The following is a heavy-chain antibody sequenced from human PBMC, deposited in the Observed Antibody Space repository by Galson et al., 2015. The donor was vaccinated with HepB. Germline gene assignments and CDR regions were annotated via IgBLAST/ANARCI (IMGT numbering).Heavy chain of an antibody. CDR3: AKAIPAPARYSFDC. V-gene: IGHV3-23*01. D-gene: IGHD2-2*01. J-gene: IGHJ4*02. Sequence: SVRLSCAASGFTFSTYAMWWARQAPGKGLEWVSVISGSGGTTYYADSVKGRFTISRDNSKNMMYMQMNSLRAEDTAVYYCAKAIPAPARYSFDCWGQGTLVTVSS. CDR1: GFTFSTYA. CDR2: ISGSGGTT.